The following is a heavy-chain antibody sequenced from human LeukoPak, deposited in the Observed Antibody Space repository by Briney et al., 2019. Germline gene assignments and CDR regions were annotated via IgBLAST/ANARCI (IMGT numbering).Heavy chain of an antibody. CDR2: IRYDGSNK. V-gene: IGHV3-30*02. CDR1: GFTFSSYG. Sequence: GGSLRLSCAASGFTFSSYGMHWVRQAPGKGLEWVAFIRYDGSNKYYADSVKGRFTISRDNSKNTLYLRMNSLRAEDTAVYYCAKTKPVPAAGYYYYYMDVWGKGTTVTVSS. D-gene: IGHD2-2*01. J-gene: IGHJ6*03. CDR3: AKTKPVPAAGYYYYYMDV.